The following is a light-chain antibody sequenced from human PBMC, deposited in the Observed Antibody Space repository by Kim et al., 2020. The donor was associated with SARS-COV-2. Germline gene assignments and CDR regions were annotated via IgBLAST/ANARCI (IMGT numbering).Light chain of an antibody. Sequence: VSVRARVTFTCRSMKGITNSLAWYQQQPGKVPQLRLYAASALQSGVPSRFSGSGSGTDCTLTIRSLQPDDVATYYCQKYISAPWTFGQGTKVDIK. CDR1: KGITNS. CDR3: QKYISAPWT. CDR2: AAS. V-gene: IGKV1-27*01. J-gene: IGKJ1*01.